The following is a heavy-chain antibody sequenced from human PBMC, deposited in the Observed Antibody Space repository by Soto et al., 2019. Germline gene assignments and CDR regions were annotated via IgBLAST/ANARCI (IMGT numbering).Heavy chain of an antibody. V-gene: IGHV3-49*03. D-gene: IGHD5-12*01. CDR2: IRSKAYGGTT. CDR1: GFTFGDYA. CDR3: TRVSYIYSGYDLASA. J-gene: IGHJ5*02. Sequence: GGSLRLSCTASGFTFGDYAMSWFRQAPGKGLEWVGFIRSKAYGGTTEYAASVKGRFTISRDDSKSIAYLQMNSLKTEDTAVYYCTRVSYIYSGYDLASAWGQGTLVTVSS.